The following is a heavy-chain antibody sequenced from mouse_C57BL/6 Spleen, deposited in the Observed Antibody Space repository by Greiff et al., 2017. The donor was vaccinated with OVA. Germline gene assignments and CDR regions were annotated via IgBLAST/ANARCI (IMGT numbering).Heavy chain of an antibody. CDR3: ARSTGTGLDY. Sequence: VMLVESGAELARPGASVKMSCKASGYTFTSYTMHWVKQRPGQGLEWIGYINPSSGYTKYNQKFKDKATLTADKSSSTAYMQLSSLTSEDSAVYYCARSTGTGLDYWGQGTTLTVSS. CDR2: INPSSGYT. V-gene: IGHV1-4*01. D-gene: IGHD4-1*01. CDR1: GYTFTSYT. J-gene: IGHJ2*01.